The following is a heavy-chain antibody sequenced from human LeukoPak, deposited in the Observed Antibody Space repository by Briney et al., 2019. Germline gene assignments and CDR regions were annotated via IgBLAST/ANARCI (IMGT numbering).Heavy chain of an antibody. CDR1: GGSISSSSYY. D-gene: IGHD3-10*01. V-gene: IGHV4-39*01. J-gene: IGHJ3*02. Sequence: PSETLSLTCTVSGGSISSSSYYWGWIRQPPGKGLEWIGSIYYSGSTYYNPSLKSRVTISVDTSKNQFSLKLSSVTAADTAVYYCASNYYGSRTPAFDIWGQGTMVTVSS. CDR3: ASNYYGSRTPAFDI. CDR2: IYYSGST.